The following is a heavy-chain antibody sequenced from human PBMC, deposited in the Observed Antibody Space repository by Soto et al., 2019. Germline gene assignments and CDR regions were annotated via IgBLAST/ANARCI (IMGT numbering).Heavy chain of an antibody. CDR3: AKEGLRFLEWYYYYGMDV. CDR2: ISGSGGST. D-gene: IGHD3-3*01. CDR1: GFTFSSYA. V-gene: IGHV3-23*01. Sequence: WAASGFTFSSYAMSWVRQAPGKGLEWVSAISGSGGSTYYADSVKGRFTITRDNSKNTLYLQMSSLRAEDTAVYYCAKEGLRFLEWYYYYGMDVWGQGTTATVSS. J-gene: IGHJ6*02.